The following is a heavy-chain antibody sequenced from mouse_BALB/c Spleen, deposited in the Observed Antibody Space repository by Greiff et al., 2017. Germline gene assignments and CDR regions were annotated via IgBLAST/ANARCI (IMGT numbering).Heavy chain of an antibody. V-gene: IGHV7-1*02. D-gene: IGHD2-4*01. Sequence: EVKVVESGGGFVQPGGSLRLSCATSGFTFSDFYMEWVRQPPGKRLEWIAASRNKANDYTTEYSASVKGRFIVSRDTSQSILYLQMNALRAEDTAIYYCARDAYDYSFAYWGQGTLVTVSA. CDR3: ARDAYDYSFAY. CDR1: GFTFSDFY. CDR2: SRNKANDYTT. J-gene: IGHJ3*01.